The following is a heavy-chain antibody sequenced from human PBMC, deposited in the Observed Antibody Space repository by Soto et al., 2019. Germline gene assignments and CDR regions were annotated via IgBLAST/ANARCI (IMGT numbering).Heavy chain of an antibody. CDR2: LAGSGA. D-gene: IGHD3-16*01. CDR3: ARDMTTHDY. V-gene: IGHV3-23*01. Sequence: GSLRLSCVGSGFTFSNHAMTWARQAPGKGLEWVSTLAGSGAYYADSVQGRFTISRDNSKNTVNLQMNSLRAEDTAIYYCARDMTTHDYWGQGTLVTVSS. CDR1: GFTFSNHA. J-gene: IGHJ4*02.